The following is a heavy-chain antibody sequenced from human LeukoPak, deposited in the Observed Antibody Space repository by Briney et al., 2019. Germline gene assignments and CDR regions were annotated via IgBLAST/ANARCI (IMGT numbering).Heavy chain of an antibody. CDR1: GGSVSSGSYY. CDR3: ARDFSSSWYAFDY. CDR2: IYYSGST. J-gene: IGHJ4*02. Sequence: SETLPLTCTASGGSVSSGSYYWSWIRQPPGKGLEWIGYIYYSGSTNYNSSLKSRVTIPVDTSKNQFSLKLSSVTAADTAVYYCARDFSSSWYAFDYWGQGILVTVSS. V-gene: IGHV4-61*01. D-gene: IGHD6-13*01.